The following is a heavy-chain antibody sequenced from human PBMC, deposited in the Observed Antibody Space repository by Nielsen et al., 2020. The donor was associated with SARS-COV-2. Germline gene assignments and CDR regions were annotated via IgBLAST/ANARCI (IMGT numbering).Heavy chain of an antibody. CDR1: GYSFTSSW. J-gene: IGHJ5*02. CDR3: ARQFRAAAGLGWFDP. CDR2: IDPSDSYT. V-gene: IGHV5-10-1*01. D-gene: IGHD6-13*01. Sequence: GESLKISCKGSGYSFTSSWISWVRQMPGKGLEWMGMIDPSDSYTNYSPSFQGHVTISADKSISTAYLQWSSLKASDTAMYYCARQFRAAAGLGWFDPWGQGTLVTVSS.